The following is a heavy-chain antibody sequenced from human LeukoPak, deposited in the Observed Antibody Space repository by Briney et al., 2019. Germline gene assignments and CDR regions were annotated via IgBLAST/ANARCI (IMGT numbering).Heavy chain of an antibody. V-gene: IGHV1-18*01. J-gene: IGHJ4*02. D-gene: IGHD1-26*01. Sequence: ASVKVSCKASGYTFTSYGISWVRQAPGQGLEWMGWISAYNGNTNYAQKLQGRVTMTTGTSTSTAYMELRSLRSDDTAVYYCARERHKLGATDLFDYWGQGTLVTVSS. CDR2: ISAYNGNT. CDR1: GYTFTSYG. CDR3: ARERHKLGATDLFDY.